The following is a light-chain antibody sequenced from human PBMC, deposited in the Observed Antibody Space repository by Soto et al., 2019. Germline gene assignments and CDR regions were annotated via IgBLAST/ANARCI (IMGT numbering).Light chain of an antibody. CDR1: QSVSSNY. Sequence: IVLTQSPGTLSLSPGERATLSCRASQSVSSNYLAWYQQKSGQAPRLLIYGASTRATGIPDRFSGSGSGTDFTLTISRLEPEDFAVYYCQQYCGSPRTFGQGTKVEIK. J-gene: IGKJ1*01. CDR2: GAS. V-gene: IGKV3-20*01. CDR3: QQYCGSPRT.